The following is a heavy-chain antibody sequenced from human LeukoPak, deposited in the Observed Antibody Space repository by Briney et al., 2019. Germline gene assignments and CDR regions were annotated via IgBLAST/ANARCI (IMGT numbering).Heavy chain of an antibody. CDR2: IKSKTDGGTT. D-gene: IGHD5-12*01. CDR1: GFTFSNAW. J-gene: IGHJ4*02. CDR3: AKESGWLRFPFDY. V-gene: IGHV3-15*01. Sequence: GGSLRLSCAASGFTFSNAWMSWVRQAPGKGLEWVGRIKSKTDGGTTDYAAPVKGRFTISRDDSKNTLYLQMNSLRAEDTAVYYCAKESGWLRFPFDYWGQGTLVTVSS.